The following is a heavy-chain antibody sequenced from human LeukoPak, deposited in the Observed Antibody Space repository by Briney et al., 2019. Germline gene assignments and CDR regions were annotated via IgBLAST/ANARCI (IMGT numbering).Heavy chain of an antibody. CDR1: GFTFSSYA. D-gene: IGHD5-24*01. CDR2: ISGSGGST. Sequence: GGSLRLSCAASGFTFSSYAMHWVRQAPGKGLEWVSAISGSGGSTYYADSVKGRFTISRDNSKNTLYLQMNSLRAEDTAVYYCAKETGDGYNARLFDYWGQGTLVTVSS. CDR3: AKETGDGYNARLFDY. J-gene: IGHJ4*02. V-gene: IGHV3-23*01.